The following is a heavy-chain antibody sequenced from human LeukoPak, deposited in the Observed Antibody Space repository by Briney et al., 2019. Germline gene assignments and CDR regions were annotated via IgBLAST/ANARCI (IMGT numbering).Heavy chain of an antibody. CDR2: IKSKTDGGTT. CDR3: CWLQPDY. J-gene: IGHJ4*02. V-gene: IGHV3-15*01. Sequence: GGSLRLSCAASGFTFSKAWMSWVRQAPGKGLEWVGRIKSKTDGGTTDHAAPVKGRFTISRDDSKNTLYLQMNSLKAEDTAVYYCCWLQPDYWGQGTLVTVSS. D-gene: IGHD5-24*01. CDR1: GFTFSKAW.